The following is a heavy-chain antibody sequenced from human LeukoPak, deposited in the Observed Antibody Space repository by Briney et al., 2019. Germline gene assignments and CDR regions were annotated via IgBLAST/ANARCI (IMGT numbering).Heavy chain of an antibody. V-gene: IGHV4-30-2*01. CDR1: GGSISSGGYS. D-gene: IGHD3-10*01. J-gene: IGHJ5*02. CDR2: IYHSGST. CDR3: ARALVLWFGELSWFDP. Sequence: SSETLSLTCAVSGGSISSGGYSWSWIRQPPGKGLEWIGYIYHSGSTYYNPSLKSRVTISVDRSKNQFSLKLSSVTAADTAVYYCARALVLWFGELSWFDPWGQGTLVTASS.